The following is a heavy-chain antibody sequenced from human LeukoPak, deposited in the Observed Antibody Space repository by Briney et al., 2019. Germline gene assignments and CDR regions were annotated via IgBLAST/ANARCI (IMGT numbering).Heavy chain of an antibody. CDR3: ARGTPLPQDY. CDR1: GFTFSSYA. V-gene: IGHV3-30-3*01. CDR2: ISYDGSNK. J-gene: IGHJ4*02. Sequence: GGSLRLSCAASGFTFSSYAMHWVHQAPGKGLEWVAVISYDGSNKYYADSVKGRFTISRDNSKNTLYLQMNSLRAEDTAVYYCARGTPLPQDYWGQGSLVTVSS.